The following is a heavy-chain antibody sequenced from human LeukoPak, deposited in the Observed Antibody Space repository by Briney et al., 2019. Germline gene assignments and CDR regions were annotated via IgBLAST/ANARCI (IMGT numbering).Heavy chain of an antibody. V-gene: IGHV3-66*01. CDR3: AREGYSYGFSS. Sequence: PGGSLRLSCAASGFTVSSNYMSWVRQAPGKGLEWVSVIYSGGSTYYADSVKGRFTISRDNSKNMLYLQMNSLRAEDTAVYYCAREGYSYGFSSWGQGTLVTVSS. J-gene: IGHJ4*02. D-gene: IGHD5-18*01. CDR1: GFTVSSNY. CDR2: IYSGGST.